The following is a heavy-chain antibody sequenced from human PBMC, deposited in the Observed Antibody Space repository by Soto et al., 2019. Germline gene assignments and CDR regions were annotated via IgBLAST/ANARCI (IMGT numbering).Heavy chain of an antibody. CDR1: GGSISSYY. D-gene: IGHD4-17*01. J-gene: IGHJ4*02. CDR2: IYYSGST. V-gene: IGHV4-59*08. Sequence: SETLSLTCTVSGGSISSYYWSWIRQPPGKGLEWIGYIYYSGSTNYNPSLKSRVTISVDTSKNQFSLKLSSVTAADTAVYYCARHSQRYGNDDYWGQGTLVTVSS. CDR3: ARHSQRYGNDDY.